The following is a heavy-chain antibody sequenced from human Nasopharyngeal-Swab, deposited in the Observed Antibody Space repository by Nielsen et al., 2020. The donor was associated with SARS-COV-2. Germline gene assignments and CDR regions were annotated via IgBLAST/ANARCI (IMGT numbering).Heavy chain of an antibody. CDR1: GFIFSDYY. V-gene: IGHV3-11*04. D-gene: IGHD3-22*01. CDR3: ARGDDTTDYYEPFDS. J-gene: IGHJ4*02. Sequence: GGSLRLSCAASGFIFSDYYMTWIRQVPGKGLEWVSFISRGGESIYYADSVKGRFTISRDNAKNSVYLQMNSLRAEDSAVYYCARGDDTTDYYEPFDSWGQGTLATVSS. CDR2: ISRGGESI.